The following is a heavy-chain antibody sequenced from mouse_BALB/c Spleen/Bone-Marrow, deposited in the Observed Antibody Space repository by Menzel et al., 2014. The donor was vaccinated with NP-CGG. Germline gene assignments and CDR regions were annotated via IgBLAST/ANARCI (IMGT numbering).Heavy chain of an antibody. CDR2: INPDSSTI. J-gene: IGHJ1*01. V-gene: IGHV4-1*02. Sequence: VKLVESGGGLVQPGGSLKLSWAASGFEFSRYWLSWVRQAPRKGLEWIGEINPDSSTINYTPSLKDKFIISRDNAKNTLYLQMSKVRSEDTALYYCALLGNCGYFDVWGAGTTVTVSS. CDR3: ALLGNCGYFDV. D-gene: IGHD2-1*01. CDR1: GFEFSRYW.